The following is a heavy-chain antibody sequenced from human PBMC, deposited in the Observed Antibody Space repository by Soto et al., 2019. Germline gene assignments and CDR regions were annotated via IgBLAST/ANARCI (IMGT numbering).Heavy chain of an antibody. CDR2: IDWDDDK. CDR1: GFSISTSGMC. V-gene: IGHV2-70*11. Sequence: VSGPTLVNHTQTLTLTCTFSGFSISTSGMCVSWIRQPPGKALEWLARIDWDDDKYYSTSLKTRLTISKDTSKNQVVLTMTNMDPVDTATYYCARHYGYDYYVFEAFDIWCQGTMVTVSS. CDR3: ARHYGYDYYVFEAFDI. D-gene: IGHD1-26*01. J-gene: IGHJ3*02.